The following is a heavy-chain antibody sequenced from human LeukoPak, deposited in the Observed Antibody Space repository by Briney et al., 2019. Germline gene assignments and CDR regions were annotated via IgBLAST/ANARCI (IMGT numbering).Heavy chain of an antibody. D-gene: IGHD3-3*01. CDR1: GGSISSYY. CDR2: IYTSGST. Sequence: PSETLSLTCTVSGGSISSYYWSWIRQPAGKGLEWIGRIYTSGSTNYNPSLKSRVTISVDTSKNQFSLKLSSVTAADTAVYYCARDQGYYDFWSGYLPGWFDPWGQGTLVTVSS. CDR3: ARDQGYYDFWSGYLPGWFDP. J-gene: IGHJ5*02. V-gene: IGHV4-4*07.